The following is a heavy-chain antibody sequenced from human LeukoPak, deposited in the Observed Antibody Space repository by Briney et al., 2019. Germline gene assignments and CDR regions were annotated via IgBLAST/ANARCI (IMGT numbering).Heavy chain of an antibody. CDR3: ARDGTSIAAVDY. Sequence: ASVKVSCKASGYTFTGYYMHWVRQAPGQGLEWMGWINPNSGGTNYAQKFQGRVTTTRDTSISTAYMELSRLRSDDTAVYYCARDGTSIAAVDYWGQGTLVTVSS. CDR2: INPNSGGT. V-gene: IGHV1-2*02. J-gene: IGHJ4*02. D-gene: IGHD6-6*01. CDR1: GYTFTGYY.